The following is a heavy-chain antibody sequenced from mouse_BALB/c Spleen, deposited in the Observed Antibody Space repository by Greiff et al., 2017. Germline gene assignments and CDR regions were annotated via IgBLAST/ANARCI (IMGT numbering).Heavy chain of an antibody. D-gene: IGHD2-4*01. J-gene: IGHJ4*01. CDR3: ARRGDYDVDAMDY. Sequence: QVTLNVSGPGILQPSQTLSLTCSFSGFSLSTSGMGVSWIRQPSGKGLEWLAHIYWDDDKRYNPSLKSRLTISKDTSSNQVFLKITSVDTADTATYYCARRGDYDVDAMDYWGQGTSVTVSS. V-gene: IGHV8-12*01. CDR2: IYWDDDK. CDR1: GFSLSTSGMG.